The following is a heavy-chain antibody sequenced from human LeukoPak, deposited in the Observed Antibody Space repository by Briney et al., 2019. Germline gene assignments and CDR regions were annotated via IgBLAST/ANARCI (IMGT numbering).Heavy chain of an antibody. Sequence: SETLSLTCSVSGGSMSSGSYFWSWIRQPGGRGLGWIGRIYTSGSTSYNPARKSRVPLSVGTSKNQFSMKLSSVTAADAAVYYCAIFGNTAMGIEYFDYWGQGTLVTVSS. D-gene: IGHD5-18*01. CDR3: AIFGNTAMGIEYFDY. J-gene: IGHJ4*02. V-gene: IGHV4-61*02. CDR1: GGSMSSGSYF. CDR2: IYTSGST.